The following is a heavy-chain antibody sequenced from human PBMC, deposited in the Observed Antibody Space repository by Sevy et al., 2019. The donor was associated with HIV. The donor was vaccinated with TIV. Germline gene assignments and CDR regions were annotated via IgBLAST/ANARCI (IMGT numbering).Heavy chain of an antibody. CDR3: ARAPGQLVPTDY. Sequence: SETLSLTCTVSGGSISSYYWSWIRQPPGEGLEWIGYIYYSGSTNYNPSLKSRVTISVDTSKNQFSLKLSSVTAADTAVYYCARAPGQLVPTDYWGQGTLVTVSS. CDR1: GGSISSYY. D-gene: IGHD6-6*01. V-gene: IGHV4-59*01. CDR2: IYYSGST. J-gene: IGHJ4*02.